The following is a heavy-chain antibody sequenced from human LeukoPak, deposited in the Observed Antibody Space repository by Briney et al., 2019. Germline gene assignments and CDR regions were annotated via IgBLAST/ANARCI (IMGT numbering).Heavy chain of an antibody. CDR1: GFTFSSYA. CDR2: ISYDGSNK. D-gene: IGHD5-24*01. J-gene: IGHJ4*02. CDR3: ARAHTHGYKTDPFDY. Sequence: GGSLRLSCAASGFTFSSYAMHWVRQAPGKGLEWVAVISYDGSNKYHADSVKGRFTISRDNSKNTLYLQMNSLRAEDTAVYYCARAHTHGYKTDPFDYWGQGTLVTVSS. V-gene: IGHV3-30*04.